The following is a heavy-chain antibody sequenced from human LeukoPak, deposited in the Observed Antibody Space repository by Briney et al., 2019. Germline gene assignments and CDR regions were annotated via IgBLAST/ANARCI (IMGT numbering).Heavy chain of an antibody. CDR2: IYYSGST. V-gene: IGHV4-59*01. CDR1: GGSISSYY. CDR3: ARDGSRVGGNAFDI. Sequence: SETLSRTGTGSGGSISSYYWGWIPQPPGNGLEWIGYIYYSGSTNYNTSLKSRVTISVDTSKNQFSRELSSVTAADTAVYYWARDGSRVGGNAFDIWGQGTMVTVS. D-gene: IGHD3-10*01. J-gene: IGHJ3*02.